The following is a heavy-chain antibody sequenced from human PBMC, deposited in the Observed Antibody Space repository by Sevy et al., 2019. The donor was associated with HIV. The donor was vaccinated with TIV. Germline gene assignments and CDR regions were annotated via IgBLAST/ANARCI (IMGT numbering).Heavy chain of an antibody. Sequence: GGSLRLSCAASGFTFSSYEMNWVRQAPGEGLEWVSYISSSGSTIYYADSVKGRFTISRDNAKNSLYLQMNSLRAEDTAVYYCASQHDAFDIWGQGTMVTVSS. V-gene: IGHV3-48*03. J-gene: IGHJ3*02. CDR2: ISSSGSTI. CDR3: ASQHDAFDI. CDR1: GFTFSSYE.